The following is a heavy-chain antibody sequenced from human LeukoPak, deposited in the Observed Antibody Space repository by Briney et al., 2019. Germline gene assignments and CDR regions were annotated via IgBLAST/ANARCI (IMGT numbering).Heavy chain of an antibody. CDR2: IYYSGST. D-gene: IGHD6-19*01. CDR1: GGSISSSSYY. CDR3: ARHLPEYSSGWYARTSVNWFDP. V-gene: IGHV4-39*01. J-gene: IGHJ5*02. Sequence: WETLSLTCTVSGGSISSSSYYWGWLRPPPGKGLEWIGNIYYSGSTYYNPSLKTRVTISVDTSKNQFSLKLSSVTAADTAVYYCARHLPEYSSGWYARTSVNWFDPWGQGTLVTVSS.